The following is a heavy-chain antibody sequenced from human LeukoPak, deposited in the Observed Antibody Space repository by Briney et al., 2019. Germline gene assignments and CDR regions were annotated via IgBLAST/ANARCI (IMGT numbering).Heavy chain of an antibody. D-gene: IGHD3-10*01. V-gene: IGHV4-4*07. J-gene: IGHJ4*02. CDR2: IYTSGST. CDR3: AREAYGSGSYYNKAAGYYFDY. Sequence: SETLSLTCTVSGGSISSYYWSWIRQPAGKGLEWIGRIYTSGSTNYNPSHKSRVTMSVDTSKNQFSLKLSSVTAADTAVYYCAREAYGSGSYYNKAAGYYFDYWGQGTLVTVSS. CDR1: GGSISSYY.